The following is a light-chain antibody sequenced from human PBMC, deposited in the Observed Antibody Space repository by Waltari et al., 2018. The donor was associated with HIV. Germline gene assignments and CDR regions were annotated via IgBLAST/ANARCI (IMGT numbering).Light chain of an antibody. CDR1: ALPKQY. CDR3: QSADSSGTPWV. V-gene: IGLV3-25*03. J-gene: IGLJ3*02. Sequence: SYELTQPPSVSVSPGQTARITCSGDALPKQYAHWYQQKQGQAPVLVIYKDSERPSGIPERFFGSSSGTTVTLTISGVQAEDEADYYCQSADSSGTPWVFGGGTKLTVL. CDR2: KDS.